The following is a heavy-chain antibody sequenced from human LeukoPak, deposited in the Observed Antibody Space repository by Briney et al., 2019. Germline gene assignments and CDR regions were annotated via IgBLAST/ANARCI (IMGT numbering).Heavy chain of an antibody. CDR1: GFTFSTYA. V-gene: IGHV3-23*01. J-gene: IGHJ4*02. CDR2: ISYNGANT. D-gene: IGHD6-19*01. CDR3: AKAVGVGGYSSGWYYFDY. Sequence: PGGSLRLSCVASGFTFSTYAMAWVRQAPGKGLEWVSSISYNGANTHYADSVEGRFTISRDNSKNRLYLQMNSLRAEDTALYYCAKAVGVGGYSSGWYYFDYWGQGTLVTVSS.